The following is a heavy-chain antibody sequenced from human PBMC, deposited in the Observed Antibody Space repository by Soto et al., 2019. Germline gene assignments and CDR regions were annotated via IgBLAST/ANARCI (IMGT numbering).Heavy chain of an antibody. J-gene: IGHJ5*02. D-gene: IGHD3-3*01. CDR2: IDYSGTT. V-gene: IGHV4-39*01. CDR3: ARHLSAYYDVLSGSRGDWFDP. Sequence: SETLSLTCTVSGASVSSTNYHWGWIRQPPGKGLEWIGIIDYSGTTYSNPSLRGRVTISVDTSKSQFSLKLTSVTAADTAVFYCARHLSAYYDVLSGSRGDWFDPWGQGILVTVSS. CDR1: GASVSSTNYH.